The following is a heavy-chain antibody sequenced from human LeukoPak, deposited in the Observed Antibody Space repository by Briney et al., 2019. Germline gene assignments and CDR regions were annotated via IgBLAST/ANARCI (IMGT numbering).Heavy chain of an antibody. CDR1: GFIFGSYG. D-gene: IGHD3-10*02. J-gene: IGHJ6*04. CDR2: ISRSGSTI. V-gene: IGHV3-48*04. CDR3: AELGITMIGGV. Sequence: PGGSLRLSCEASGFIFGSYGMAWVRQAPGKGLEWVSYISRSGSTIYYADSVKGRFTISRDNAKNSLYLQMNSLRAEDTAVYYCAELGITMIGGVWGKGTTVTISS.